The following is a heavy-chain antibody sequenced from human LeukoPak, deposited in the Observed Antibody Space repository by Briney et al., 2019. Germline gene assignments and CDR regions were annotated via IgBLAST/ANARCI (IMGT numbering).Heavy chain of an antibody. CDR2: IHADGGRT. CDR3: STRAFCHGLDV. V-gene: IGHV3-43*02. Sequence: GGSLRLSCAASGFAFADYAMHWVRQIPGKGLECVAHIHADGGRTFYADSVKGRFTVFRDNAKNSLFLQMDSLTSDDTAFYYCSTRAFCHGLDVWGQGATVIVSS. J-gene: IGHJ6*02. CDR1: GFAFADYA.